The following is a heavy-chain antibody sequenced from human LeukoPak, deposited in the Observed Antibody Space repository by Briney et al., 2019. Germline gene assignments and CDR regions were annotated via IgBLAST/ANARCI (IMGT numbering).Heavy chain of an antibody. D-gene: IGHD3-10*01. Sequence: PSETLSLTCTVSGGSISSYYWSWIRQPPGKGLEWIGYIYYSGSTNYNPSLKSRVTISVDTSKNQFSLRLSSVTAADTAVYYCARVFTMVRGATPNGMDVWGQGTTVTVSS. CDR2: IYYSGST. CDR1: GGSISSYY. V-gene: IGHV4-59*01. J-gene: IGHJ6*02. CDR3: ARVFTMVRGATPNGMDV.